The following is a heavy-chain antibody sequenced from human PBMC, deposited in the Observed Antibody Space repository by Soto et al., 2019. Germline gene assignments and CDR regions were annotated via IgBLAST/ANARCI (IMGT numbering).Heavy chain of an antibody. CDR3: ARDRYYYGSGSYSSPYWYFDL. Sequence: SETLSLTCAVYGGSFSGYYWSWIRQPPGKGLEWIGEINHSGSTNYNPSLKSRVTISVDTSKNQFSLKLSSVTAADTAVYYCARDRYYYGSGSYSSPYWYFDLWGRGTLVTVSS. V-gene: IGHV4-34*01. CDR1: GGSFSGYY. D-gene: IGHD3-10*01. J-gene: IGHJ2*01. CDR2: INHSGST.